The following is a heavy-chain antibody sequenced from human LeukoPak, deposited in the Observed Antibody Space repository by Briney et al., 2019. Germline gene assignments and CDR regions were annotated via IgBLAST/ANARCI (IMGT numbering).Heavy chain of an antibody. CDR3: ARLCSGGSCYQAFDI. V-gene: IGHV1-18*01. CDR2: ISAYNGNT. D-gene: IGHD2-15*01. J-gene: IGHJ3*02. CDR1: GYTFTSHG. Sequence: ASVKVSCKASGYTFTSHGISWVRQAPGQGLEWMGWISAYNGNTNYAQKLQGRVTMTTDTSTSTAYMELRSLRSDDTAVYYCARLCSGGSCYQAFDIWGQGTMVTVSS.